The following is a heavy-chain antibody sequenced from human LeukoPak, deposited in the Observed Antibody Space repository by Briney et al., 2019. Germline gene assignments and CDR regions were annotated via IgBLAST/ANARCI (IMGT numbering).Heavy chain of an antibody. Sequence: PGGSLRLSCAASGFTFNSYAMHWVRQAPGKGLEWVAVIWHDGSNTYYADSVKGRFTILRDNSKNMVYLQMNSLRAEDTAVFYCARPRLTNNNAFDIWGQGTMVTVSS. CDR3: ARPRLTNNNAFDI. J-gene: IGHJ3*02. CDR2: IWHDGSNT. V-gene: IGHV3-33*08. D-gene: IGHD2-8*01. CDR1: GFTFNSYA.